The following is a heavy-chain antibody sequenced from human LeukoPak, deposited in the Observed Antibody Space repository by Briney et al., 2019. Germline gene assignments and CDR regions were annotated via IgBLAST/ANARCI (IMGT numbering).Heavy chain of an antibody. D-gene: IGHD6-19*01. CDR3: AKLAEYAYSSGWFDY. CDR2: ISYDGSHK. Sequence: GGSLRLSCSASGFTFSSYAMHWVRQAPGKGLEWVAVISYDGSHKYCADSVKGRFTISRDNSKNTLYLQMNSLRAEDTAVYYCAKLAEYAYSSGWFDYWGQGTLVTVSS. J-gene: IGHJ4*02. V-gene: IGHV3-30*18. CDR1: GFTFSSYA.